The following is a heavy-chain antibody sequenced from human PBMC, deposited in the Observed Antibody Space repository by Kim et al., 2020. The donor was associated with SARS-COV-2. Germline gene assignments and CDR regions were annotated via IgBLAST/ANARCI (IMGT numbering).Heavy chain of an antibody. J-gene: IGHJ4*02. D-gene: IGHD4-17*01. Sequence: GGSTSYAQKFQGRVTMTRDTSTSTVYMELSSLRSEDTAVYYCATFATVTTWGQGTLVTVSS. CDR3: ATFATVTT. CDR2: GGST. V-gene: IGHV1-46*03.